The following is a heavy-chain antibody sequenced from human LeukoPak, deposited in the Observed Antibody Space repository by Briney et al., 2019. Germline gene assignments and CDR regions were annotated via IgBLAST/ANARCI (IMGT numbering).Heavy chain of an antibody. CDR1: GESLNSYY. Sequence: SETLSLTCAAYGESLNSYYWSWVRQPPGEGLEWIGEIYESGTTEYNPSLKSRVTISMVPSKQKFSLSLSSVTAADTAVYYCARGAWATRLGSWGLGTPVIVSS. V-gene: IGHV4-34*01. CDR3: ARGAWATRLGS. D-gene: IGHD2-15*01. J-gene: IGHJ4*02. CDR2: IYESGTT.